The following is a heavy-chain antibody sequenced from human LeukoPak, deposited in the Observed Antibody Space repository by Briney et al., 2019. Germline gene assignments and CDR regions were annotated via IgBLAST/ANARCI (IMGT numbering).Heavy chain of an antibody. CDR3: ARDGISGSYLAEFDY. CDR2: ISYDGSNK. CDR1: GFTFSSYA. Sequence: GGSLRLSCAASGFTFSSYAMHWVRQAPGKGLEWVAVISYDGSNKYYADSVKGRFTISRDNSKNTLYLQMNSLRAEDTAVYYCARDGISGSYLAEFDYWGQGTLVTVSS. D-gene: IGHD1-26*01. J-gene: IGHJ4*02. V-gene: IGHV3-30-3*01.